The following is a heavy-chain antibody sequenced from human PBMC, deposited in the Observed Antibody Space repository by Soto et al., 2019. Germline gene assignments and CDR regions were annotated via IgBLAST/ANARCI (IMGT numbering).Heavy chain of an antibody. D-gene: IGHD1-26*01. CDR1: IFTFTSYA. V-gene: IGHV3-23*01. CDR2: ISASGGAT. Sequence: GGSLRLSCVASIFTFTSYAMSWVRQAPGKGLEWVAAISASGGATIHADSVKGRLTISRDNSKNTLYLQMNSLRAEDTAVYYCAKDVEGGSLFRGASDYWGQGTQVTVSS. CDR3: AKDVEGGSLFRGASDY. J-gene: IGHJ4*02.